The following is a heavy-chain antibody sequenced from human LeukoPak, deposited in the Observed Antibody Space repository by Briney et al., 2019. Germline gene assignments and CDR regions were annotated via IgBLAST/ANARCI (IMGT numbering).Heavy chain of an antibody. V-gene: IGHV3-48*01. CDR3: AKPVLYYYDSSIPNAESG. D-gene: IGHD3-22*01. CDR1: GFTFSDYS. CDR2: ITSTSDTI. Sequence: PGGSLRLSCAASGFTFSDYSMNWVRQAPGEGLEWLSYITSTSDTIYYADSVKGRFTSSRDNAKNSVYLQMNSLRAEDTAVYYCAKPVLYYYDSSIPNAESGWGQGTLVTVSS. J-gene: IGHJ4*02.